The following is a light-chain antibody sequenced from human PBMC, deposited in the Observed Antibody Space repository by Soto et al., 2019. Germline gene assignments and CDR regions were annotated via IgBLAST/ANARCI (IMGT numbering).Light chain of an antibody. J-gene: IGLJ2*01. CDR2: GNS. CDR1: SSNIGAGFD. V-gene: IGLV1-40*01. CDR3: QSYDSSLSAYVV. Sequence: QSVLTQPPSVSGAPGQRVTISCTGNSSNIGAGFDVHWYQHLPGTAPKLLICGNSNRPSGVPDRFSGSKSGTSASLAITGLQAEDEADYYCQSYDSSLSAYVVFGGGTKLTVL.